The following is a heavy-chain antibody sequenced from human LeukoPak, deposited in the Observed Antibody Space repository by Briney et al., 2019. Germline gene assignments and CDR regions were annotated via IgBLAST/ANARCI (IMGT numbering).Heavy chain of an antibody. CDR3: ARSLPDYFDY. Sequence: PGGSLRLSCAASGFTFEGYAMHCVRQAPGKGLEWVSLISGDGGTTYSADSVKGRFTISRDNSKNSLYLQMNSLRTEDTALYYCARSLPDYFDYWGQGTLVTVSS. V-gene: IGHV3-43*02. CDR2: ISGDGGTT. CDR1: GFTFEGYA. J-gene: IGHJ4*02.